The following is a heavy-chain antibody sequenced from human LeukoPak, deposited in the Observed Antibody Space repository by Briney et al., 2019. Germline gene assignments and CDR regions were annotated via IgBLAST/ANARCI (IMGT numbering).Heavy chain of an antibody. CDR1: GGSISSGGYS. J-gene: IGHJ3*02. CDR2: IYHSGST. D-gene: IGHD1-1*01. CDR3: ARGGSDWNDRATQGGYDAFDI. Sequence: PSQTLSLTCAVSGGSISSGGYSWSWIRQPPGKGLEWIGYIYHSGSTYYNPSLKSRVTISVDTSKNQFSLKLSSVTAADTAVYYCARGGSDWNDRATQGGYDAFDIWGQGTMVTVSS. V-gene: IGHV4-30-2*01.